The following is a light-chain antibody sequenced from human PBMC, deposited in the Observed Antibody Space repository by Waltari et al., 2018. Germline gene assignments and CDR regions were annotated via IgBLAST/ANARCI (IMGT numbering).Light chain of an antibody. Sequence: EIVLTQSPGTLSLSPGEGATLSCRASQSVGNNYLAWYQKKGGQAPRLLIYGASGRATGIPDRFSGSGSGTDFTLTISRLEPEDFAVYYCQQYATPPLTFGGGTKVEI. CDR2: GAS. CDR1: QSVGNNY. V-gene: IGKV3-20*01. J-gene: IGKJ4*01. CDR3: QQYATPPLT.